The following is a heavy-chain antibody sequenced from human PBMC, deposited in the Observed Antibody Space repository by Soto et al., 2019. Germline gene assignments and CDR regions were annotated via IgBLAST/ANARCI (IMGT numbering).Heavy chain of an antibody. D-gene: IGHD6-6*01. J-gene: IGHJ6*03. CDR2: ISGGGGST. CDR3: AKARGRSSSSDSYYYFMDV. Sequence: VQLLESGGGLVQPGGSLRLSCAASGFTFTTYAMSWVRQAPGKGLEWVSAISGGGGSTYYADSVKGRFTISRDNSKNTLYLQVNSLRAEDTAVYYCAKARGRSSSSDSYYYFMDVWGKGTTVTVSS. CDR1: GFTFTTYA. V-gene: IGHV3-23*01.